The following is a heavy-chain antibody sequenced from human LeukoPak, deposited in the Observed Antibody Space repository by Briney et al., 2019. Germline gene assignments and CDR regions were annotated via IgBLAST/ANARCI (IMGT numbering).Heavy chain of an antibody. CDR2: IYYSGST. CDR1: GGSISSGGYY. Sequence: SETLSLTYTVSGGSISSGGYYWSWIRQHPGKGLEWIGYIYYSGSTYYNPSLKSRVTISVDTSKNQFSLKLSSVTAADTAVYYCARAGNTIFGVVIQHNWFDPWGQGTLVTVSS. V-gene: IGHV4-31*03. CDR3: ARAGNTIFGVVIQHNWFDP. D-gene: IGHD3-3*01. J-gene: IGHJ5*02.